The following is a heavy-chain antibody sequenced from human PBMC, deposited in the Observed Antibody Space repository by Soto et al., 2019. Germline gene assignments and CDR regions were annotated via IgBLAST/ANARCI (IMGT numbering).Heavy chain of an antibody. V-gene: IGHV1-18*01. J-gene: IGHJ4*02. D-gene: IGHD4-17*01. CDR1: GYTFTSYG. Sequence: QVQLVQSGAEVKKPGASVKVSCKASGYTFTSYGISWVRQAPGQGLEWMGWISAYNGNTNYAQKLQGRVTMTTDTSTSTAYRELRSLRSDDTAVYYGARVAWATVTQYYFDYWGQGTLFTVSS. CDR2: ISAYNGNT. CDR3: ARVAWATVTQYYFDY.